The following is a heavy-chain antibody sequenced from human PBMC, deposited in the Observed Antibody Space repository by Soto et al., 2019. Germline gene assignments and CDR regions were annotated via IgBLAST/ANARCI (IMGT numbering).Heavy chain of an antibody. V-gene: IGHV3-43*01. CDR2: ISWDGGST. D-gene: IGHD3-16*01. CDR1: GFTFDDYT. J-gene: IGHJ3*02. Sequence: DVQLVESGGVVVQPGGSLRLSCAASGFTFDDYTMHWVRQAPGKGLEWVSLISWDGGSTYYADSVKGRFTISRDNSKNSLYLQMNSLRTEDTALYYCAKDTTGYDYVWGSYEDAFDIWGQGTMVTVSS. CDR3: AKDTTGYDYVWGSYEDAFDI.